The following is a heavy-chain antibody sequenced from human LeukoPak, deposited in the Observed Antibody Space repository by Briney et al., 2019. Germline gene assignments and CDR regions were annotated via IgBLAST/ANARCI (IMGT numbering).Heavy chain of an antibody. D-gene: IGHD6-13*01. CDR3: ARDREAAADLGY. Sequence: GRSLRLSCAASGFSISNYGMHWVRQAPGKGLELVAIIRNDGSNEYYADSVKGRLTISRDNSKNTLYLQMNSLRVEDTAVYYCARDREAAADLGYWGQGTLVTVSS. CDR1: GFSISNYG. CDR2: IRNDGSNE. J-gene: IGHJ4*02. V-gene: IGHV3-33*01.